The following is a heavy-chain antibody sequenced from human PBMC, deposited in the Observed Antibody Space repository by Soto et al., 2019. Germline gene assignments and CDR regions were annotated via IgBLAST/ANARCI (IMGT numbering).Heavy chain of an antibody. CDR2: ILYTGAT. D-gene: IGHD6-25*01. Sequence: QVELQESGPRLVKSSGTLSLTCEVSSGSIRTGNWWSWVRQPPAKGLVWIGEILYTGATNYNQSLKSRVTMTIDKSKDQFSLILTSATAADTAVYYCARVFSSGSGWMYYFDFWGQGTLVSVSS. J-gene: IGHJ4*02. V-gene: IGHV4-4*02. CDR1: SGSIRTGNW. CDR3: ARVFSSGSGWMYYFDF.